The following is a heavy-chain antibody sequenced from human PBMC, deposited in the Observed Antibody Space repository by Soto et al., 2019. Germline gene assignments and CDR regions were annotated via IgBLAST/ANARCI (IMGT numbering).Heavy chain of an antibody. CDR2: ISGSGGST. V-gene: IGHV3-23*01. D-gene: IGHD2-2*02. J-gene: IGHJ6*02. CDR1: GFTFSSYA. CDR3: AKLDNGIVVVPAAIVTGTSRRSRYGMDV. Sequence: PRGSTLLSWAASGFTFSSYAMSWVRQAPGKGLEWVSAISGSGGSTYYADSVKGRFTISRDNSKNTLYLQMNSLRAEDTAVYYCAKLDNGIVVVPAAIVTGTSRRSRYGMDVWGQGTTGTVSS.